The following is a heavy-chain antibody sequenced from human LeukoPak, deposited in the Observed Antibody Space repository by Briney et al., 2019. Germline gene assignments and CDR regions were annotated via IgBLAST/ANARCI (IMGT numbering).Heavy chain of an antibody. CDR2: INHSGST. V-gene: IGHV4-34*01. J-gene: IGHJ5*02. CDR1: GGSFSGYY. CDR3: ARGQLERRRRATYNWFDP. Sequence: SETLSLTCAVYGGSFSGYYWSCIRQPPGKGLEWIGEINHSGSTTYNPSLTSRVTISVDTSKNQLSLKLSSVTAADTAVYYCARGQLERRRRATYNWFDPWGQGTLVTVSS. D-gene: IGHD1-1*01.